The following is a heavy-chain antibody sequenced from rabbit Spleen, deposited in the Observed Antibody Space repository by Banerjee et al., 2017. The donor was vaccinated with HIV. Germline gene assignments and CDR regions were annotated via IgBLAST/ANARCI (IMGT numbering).Heavy chain of an antibody. CDR2: IDAGSSGFT. Sequence: QSLEESGGDLVKPGASLTLTCTASGFSFSSNDYMCWVRQAPGKGLEWVVCIDAGSSGFTYFASWAKGRFTISKTSSTTVTLQMTSLTAADTATYFCARDTASSFSSYGMDLWGQGTLVTVS. CDR3: ARDTASSFSSYGMDL. D-gene: IGHD8-1*01. J-gene: IGHJ6*01. V-gene: IGHV1S40*01. CDR1: GFSFSSNDY.